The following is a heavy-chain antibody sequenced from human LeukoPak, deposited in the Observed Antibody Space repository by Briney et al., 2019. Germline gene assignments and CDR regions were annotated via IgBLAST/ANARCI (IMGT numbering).Heavy chain of an antibody. J-gene: IGHJ4*02. Sequence: GGSLRLSCAASGFTFSSYAMSWVRQAPGKGLEWVSAISGSGGSTYYADSVNGRFTNTRDNSKKTLYLQMNSLRAEDTAVYYCAKVAVAGDYFDYWGQGTLVTVSS. V-gene: IGHV3-23*01. CDR1: GFTFSSYA. D-gene: IGHD6-19*01. CDR2: ISGSGGST. CDR3: AKVAVAGDYFDY.